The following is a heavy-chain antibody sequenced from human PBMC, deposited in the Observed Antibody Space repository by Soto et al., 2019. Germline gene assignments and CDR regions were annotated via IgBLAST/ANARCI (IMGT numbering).Heavy chain of an antibody. J-gene: IGHJ5*02. CDR1: GYTFTSYA. CDR3: ARILKYNWFDP. CDR2: INAGNGNT. D-gene: IGHD2-15*01. V-gene: IGHV1-3*05. Sequence: QVQLVQSGAEEKKSGASVKVSCKASGYTFTSYAMHWVRQAPGQRLEWMGWINAGNGNTKYSQKFQGRVTITRDTSASTAYMELSSLRSEDTAVYYCARILKYNWFDPWGQGTLVTVSS.